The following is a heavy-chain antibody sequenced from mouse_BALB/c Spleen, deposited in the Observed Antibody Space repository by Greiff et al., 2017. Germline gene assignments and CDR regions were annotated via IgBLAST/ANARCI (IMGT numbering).Heavy chain of an antibody. CDR2: ISYDGSN. J-gene: IGHJ4*01. Sequence: EVKLEESGPGLVKPSQSLSLTCSVTGYSITSGYYWNWIRQFPGNKLEWMGYISYDGSNNYNPSLKNRISITRDTSKNQFFLKLNSVTTEDTATYYCARDYGSPPDYWGQGTSVTVSS. V-gene: IGHV3-6*02. CDR3: ARDYGSPPDY. CDR1: GYSITSGYY. D-gene: IGHD1-1*01.